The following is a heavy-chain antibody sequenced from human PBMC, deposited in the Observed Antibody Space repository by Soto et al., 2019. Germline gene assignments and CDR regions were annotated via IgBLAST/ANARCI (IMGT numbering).Heavy chain of an antibody. CDR1: GYTFTSYG. V-gene: IGHV1-18*01. D-gene: IGHD3-22*01. CDR2: ISAYNGNT. J-gene: IGHJ4*02. Sequence: ASVKVSCKASGYTFTSYGISWVQQAPGQGLEWMGWISAYNGNTNYAQKLQGRVTMTTDTSTSTAYMELRSLRSDDTAVYYCARALLYYYDSSGPFFDYWGQGTLVTVSS. CDR3: ARALLYYYDSSGPFFDY.